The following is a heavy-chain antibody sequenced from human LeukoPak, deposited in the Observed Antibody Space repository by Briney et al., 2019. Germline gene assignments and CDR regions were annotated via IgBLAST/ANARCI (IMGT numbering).Heavy chain of an antibody. CDR2: IYSGGST. CDR3: ARDSQQLGHFDY. J-gene: IGHJ4*02. Sequence: GGSLRLSCAASGFTVSSNYMSWVRQAPGKGLEWVSVIYSGGSTYYADSVKGRFTISRDNSKNTLYLQMNSLRAEDTAVYYCARDSQQLGHFDYWGQGTLVTASS. D-gene: IGHD6-13*01. CDR1: GFTVSSNY. V-gene: IGHV3-53*01.